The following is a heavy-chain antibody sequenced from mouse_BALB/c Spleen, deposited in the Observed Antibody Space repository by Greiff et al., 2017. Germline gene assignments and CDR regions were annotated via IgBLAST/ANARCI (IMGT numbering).Heavy chain of an antibody. CDR2: ILPGSGST. V-gene: IGHV1-9*01. Sequence: QVQLQQSGAELMKPGASVKISCKATGYTFSSYWIEWVKQRPGHGLEWIGEILPGSGSTNYNEKFKGKATFTADTSSNTAYMQLSSLTSEDSAVYYCARGGFITTAQAWFAYWGQGTLVTVSA. CDR1: GYTFSSYW. J-gene: IGHJ3*01. D-gene: IGHD1-2*01. CDR3: ARGGFITTAQAWFAY.